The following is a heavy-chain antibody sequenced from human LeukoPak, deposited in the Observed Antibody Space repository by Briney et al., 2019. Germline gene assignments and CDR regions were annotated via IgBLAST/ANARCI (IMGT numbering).Heavy chain of an antibody. Sequence: ASVKASCKTSGYTFTNFDINWVRQATGQGLEWMGWINPNSGGTNYAQKFQGWVTMTRDTSISTAYMELSRLRSDDTAVYYCARGYGREFWQSYDILTGYFDYWGQGTLVTVSS. V-gene: IGHV1-2*04. CDR1: GYTFTNFD. D-gene: IGHD3-9*01. J-gene: IGHJ4*02. CDR2: INPNSGGT. CDR3: ARGYGREFWQSYDILTGYFDY.